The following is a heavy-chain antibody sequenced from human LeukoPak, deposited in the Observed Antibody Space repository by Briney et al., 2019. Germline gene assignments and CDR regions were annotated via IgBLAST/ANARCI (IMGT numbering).Heavy chain of an antibody. CDR3: STYSSGWYEEGYFDY. V-gene: IGHV3-21*01. Sequence: ETLSLTCAVYGGSFSGYYWSWIRQPPGKGLEWVSSISSGSTYIYYADSVKGRFTISRDNAKNSLYLQMNSLRAEDTAVYYCSTYSSGWYEEGYFDYWGQGTLVTVSS. CDR1: GGSFSGYY. J-gene: IGHJ4*02. D-gene: IGHD6-19*01. CDR2: ISSGSTYI.